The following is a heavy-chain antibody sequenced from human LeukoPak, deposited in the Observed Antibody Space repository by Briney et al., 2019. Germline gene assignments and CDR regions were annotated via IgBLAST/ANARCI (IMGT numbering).Heavy chain of an antibody. D-gene: IGHD3-16*01. Sequence: GGSLRLFCATSGFTFSSIWMSWVRQAPGKGLEWVANIKHDGSETNYVDSVKGRFTISRDNAKNSLHLQMNSLRVEDTAVYYCAKNGGPHGMDVWGQGTTVTVSS. CDR1: GFTFSSIW. J-gene: IGHJ6*02. CDR2: IKHDGSET. CDR3: AKNGGPHGMDV. V-gene: IGHV3-7*02.